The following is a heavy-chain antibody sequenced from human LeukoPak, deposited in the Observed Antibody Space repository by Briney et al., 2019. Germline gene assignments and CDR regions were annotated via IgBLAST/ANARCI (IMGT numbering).Heavy chain of an antibody. J-gene: IGHJ1*01. CDR3: VKDAQRGFDYSNSLQN. V-gene: IGHV3-33*06. CDR2: IWSDGSDK. Sequence: GGSLRLSCAASGFTFSHYGMHWVRQAPGAGLEWVAVIWSDGSDKYYAKSVRGRFTISRDNSKNSLSLQMTSLRAEDTAVYYCVKDAQRGFDYSNSLQNWGQGILVTVSS. CDR1: GFTFSHYG. D-gene: IGHD4-11*01.